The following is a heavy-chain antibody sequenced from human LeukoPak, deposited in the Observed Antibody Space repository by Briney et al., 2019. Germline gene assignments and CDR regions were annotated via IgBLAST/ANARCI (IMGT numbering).Heavy chain of an antibody. CDR1: GFTFSSSS. J-gene: IGHJ4*02. Sequence: PGGSLRLSCVASGFTFSSSSMNWVRQAPGKGLEWVSYIISTSSTIYYADSVKGRFTTSRDNANNLLYLQMNSLRDEDTAVDYCARGLSFDYWGQGTLVTVSS. CDR2: IISTSSTI. V-gene: IGHV3-48*02. CDR3: ARGLSFDY.